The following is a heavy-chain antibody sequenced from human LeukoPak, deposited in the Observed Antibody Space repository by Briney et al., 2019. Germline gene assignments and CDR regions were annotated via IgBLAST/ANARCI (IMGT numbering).Heavy chain of an antibody. V-gene: IGHV4-39*01. Sequence: TFSSYAMSWVRQPPGKGLEWIGSIYYSGSTYYTPSLKSRITISADTSKNQFSLKLSSVTAADTAVYYCARLPTGLLAFDYWGQGTLVTVSS. CDR1: TFSSYA. CDR2: IYYSGST. D-gene: IGHD2-8*02. J-gene: IGHJ4*02. CDR3: ARLPTGLLAFDY.